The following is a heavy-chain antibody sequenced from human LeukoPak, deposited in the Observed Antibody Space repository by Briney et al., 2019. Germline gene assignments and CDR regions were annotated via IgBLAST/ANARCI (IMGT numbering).Heavy chain of an antibody. CDR3: ARHSTAPYCGGDCYWFDP. Sequence: SETLSLTCSVSGDSIRSYYWSWVRQPPGKGLEWIGFIYSRGSTNYNPSIKSRVTISVDTSKNQFSLKLSSVTVADTAVYYCARHSTAPYCGGDCYWFDPWGQGTLVTVSS. D-gene: IGHD2-21*02. J-gene: IGHJ5*02. CDR2: IYSRGST. V-gene: IGHV4-4*09. CDR1: GDSIRSYY.